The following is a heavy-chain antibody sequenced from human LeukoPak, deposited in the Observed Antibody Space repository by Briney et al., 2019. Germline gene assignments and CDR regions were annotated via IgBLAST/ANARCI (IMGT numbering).Heavy chain of an antibody. CDR1: GGSISSSSCY. V-gene: IGHV4-39*01. J-gene: IGHJ4*02. CDR3: ARHSYEGSDY. D-gene: IGHD5-12*01. CDR2: ISYSGST. Sequence: PSETLSLTCIVSGGSISSSSCYWGWIRQPPGQGLEWIGIISYSGSTYYNPSLKSRVTISVDMSKNQFSLKLSSVTAADTAVYYCARHSYEGSDYWGQGTLVTVSS.